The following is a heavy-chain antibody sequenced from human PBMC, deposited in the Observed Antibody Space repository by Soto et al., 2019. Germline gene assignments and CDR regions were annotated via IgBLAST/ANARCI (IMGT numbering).Heavy chain of an antibody. CDR2: ISGSGVST. CDR3: PKELCSGGSCYDGEAGAFDI. D-gene: IGHD2-15*01. J-gene: IGHJ3*02. CDR1: GFTFSSYS. V-gene: IGHV3-23*01. Sequence: GGSLRLSCAASGFTFSSYSISWVRQAPGKGLEWVSAISGSGVSTYYADSVKGRFTISRDNSKNTLYLQMNSLRAEDTAVYYCPKELCSGGSCYDGEAGAFDIWGQGTMVTFSS.